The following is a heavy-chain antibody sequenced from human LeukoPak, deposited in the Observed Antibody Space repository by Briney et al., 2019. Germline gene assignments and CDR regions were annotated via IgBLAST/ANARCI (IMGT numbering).Heavy chain of an antibody. V-gene: IGHV4-61*01. CDR1: GGSVSNASYY. Sequence: SETLSLTCTVSGGSVSNASYYWSWIRQPPGKGLDWIGYAFYSGSTNYSPSLKSRVTVSVDTSKNQFSLILTSVTAADTAVYYCARVRYGSGSYYFDNWGPGTLVTVSS. CDR2: AFYSGST. J-gene: IGHJ4*02. D-gene: IGHD3-10*01. CDR3: ARVRYGSGSYYFDN.